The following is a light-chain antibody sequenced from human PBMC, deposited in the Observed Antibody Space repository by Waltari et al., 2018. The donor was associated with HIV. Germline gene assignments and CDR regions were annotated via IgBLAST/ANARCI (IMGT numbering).Light chain of an antibody. CDR1: QTVSSS. CDR3: HQRSVWPLFT. J-gene: IGKJ2*01. CDR2: DAS. V-gene: IGKV3-11*01. Sequence: IVLTQSPATLSLSPGERVTLPCRASQTVSSSLAWYQQRPGQAPRLLIYDASIRAAGIPARFRGSGSGTDFSLTITSLEPEDFAIYYCHQRSVWPLFTFGQGTKLEIK.